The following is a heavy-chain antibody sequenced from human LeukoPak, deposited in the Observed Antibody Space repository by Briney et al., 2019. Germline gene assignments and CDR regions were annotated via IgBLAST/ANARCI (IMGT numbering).Heavy chain of an antibody. J-gene: IGHJ4*02. CDR3: VKGGAYGSGSYCDY. Sequence: GGSLRLSCTTSGFTFSLHGMHWVRQAPGKGLEWVSSISGGGSTNYADSVKARFTIFRDNSKGTLYLQMNSLRADDTAVYYCVKGGAYGSGSYCDYWGQGTLVTVSS. D-gene: IGHD3-10*01. CDR2: ISGGGST. V-gene: IGHV3-23*01. CDR1: GFTFSLHG.